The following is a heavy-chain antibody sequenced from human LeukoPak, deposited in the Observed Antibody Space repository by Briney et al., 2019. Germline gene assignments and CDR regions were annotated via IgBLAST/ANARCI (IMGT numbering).Heavy chain of an antibody. Sequence: GGSLRLSCAASGFTFSSYSMNWVRQAPGKGLEWVSSISSSSSYIYYADSVKGRFTISRDNAKNSLYLQMNSLRAEDTAVYYCARARYSSGWPLNYWGQGTLVTVSS. D-gene: IGHD6-19*01. J-gene: IGHJ4*02. V-gene: IGHV3-21*01. CDR3: ARARYSSGWPLNY. CDR2: ISSSSSYI. CDR1: GFTFSSYS.